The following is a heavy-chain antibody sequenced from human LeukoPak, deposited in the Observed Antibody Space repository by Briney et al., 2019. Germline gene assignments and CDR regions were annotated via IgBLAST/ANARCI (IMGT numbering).Heavy chain of an antibody. CDR1: GFTFSSYW. Sequence: GGSLRLSCAASGFTFSSYWMHWVRQAPGKGLEWVAVISYDGSNKYYADSVKGRFTISRDNSKNTLYLQMNSLRAEDTAVYYCATLEDVLRYFDWLPAFDIWGQGTMVTVSS. V-gene: IGHV3-30*03. CDR2: ISYDGSNK. D-gene: IGHD3-9*01. J-gene: IGHJ3*02. CDR3: ATLEDVLRYFDWLPAFDI.